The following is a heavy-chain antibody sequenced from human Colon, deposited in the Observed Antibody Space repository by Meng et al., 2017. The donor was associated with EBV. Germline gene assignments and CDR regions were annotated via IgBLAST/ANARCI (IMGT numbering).Heavy chain of an antibody. CDR2: IYHGGTT. J-gene: IGHJ5*02. CDR1: GDSISSGDYS. Sequence: QESDSGLGHLSKTLSPTCACSGDSISSGDYSWGWIRQPPGQGLEWIGYIYHGGTTYNTSLKSRVTISVDNSKNQFSLRLTSVTAADTAVYYCARGPYCGGDCYWFDPWGQGTLVTVSS. CDR3: ARGPYCGGDCYWFDP. V-gene: IGHV4-30-2*01. D-gene: IGHD2-21*02.